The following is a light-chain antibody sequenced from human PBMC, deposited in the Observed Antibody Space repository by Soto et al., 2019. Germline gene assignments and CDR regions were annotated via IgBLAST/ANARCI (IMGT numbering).Light chain of an antibody. CDR3: CSSAPESTYV. V-gene: IGLV2-8*01. CDR2: EVN. CDR1: SSDVGGYNY. J-gene: IGLJ1*01. Sequence: QSALTQPPSASGSPGQSVAISCTGTSSDVGGYNYVSWYQQHPGKAPKLMIYEVNKRPSGVPDRFSGSKSGNTASLTVSGLQAEDEADYFCCSSAPESTYVCGTGTKVTVL.